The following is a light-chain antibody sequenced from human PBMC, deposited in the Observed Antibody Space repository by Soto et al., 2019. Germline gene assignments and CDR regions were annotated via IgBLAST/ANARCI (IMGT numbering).Light chain of an antibody. J-gene: IGKJ5*01. Sequence: DIQLTQSPSFLSASVGDRVTITCRASQGISSYLAWYQQKPGKAPKLLIYGASTLQSGVPSRFSGSGSGTEFTLTISSLQPEDFATYYCQQLDSYLPEITFGQGTRLEIK. V-gene: IGKV1-9*01. CDR3: QQLDSYLPEIT. CDR1: QGISSY. CDR2: GAS.